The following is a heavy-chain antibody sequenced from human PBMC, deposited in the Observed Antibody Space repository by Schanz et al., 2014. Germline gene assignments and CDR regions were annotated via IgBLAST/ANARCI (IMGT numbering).Heavy chain of an antibody. Sequence: EMQLLESGGGLAQPGGSLRLSCAASGFSFRKSAMSWVRQAPGKGLEWVSSISSSGSSIYYADSVKGRFTISRDNANNSLFLRMNSLRAEDTAVYYCASDYNYFETEAPWGQGTLXTVSS. CDR3: ASDYNYFETEAP. CDR1: GFSFRKSA. V-gene: IGHV3-21*06. D-gene: IGHD3-16*01. CDR2: ISSSGSSI. J-gene: IGHJ5*02.